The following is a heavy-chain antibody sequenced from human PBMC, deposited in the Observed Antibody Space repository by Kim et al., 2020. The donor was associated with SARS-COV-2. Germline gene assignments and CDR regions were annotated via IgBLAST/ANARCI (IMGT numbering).Heavy chain of an antibody. J-gene: IGHJ4*02. CDR1: GFTFSSYS. D-gene: IGHD4-17*01. V-gene: IGHV3-21*01. CDR3: ARDDGDQNGHDY. Sequence: GGSLRLSCAASGFTFSSYSMNWVRQAPGKGLEWVSSISSSSSYIYYADSVKGRFTISRDNAKNSLYLQMNSLRAEDTAVYYCARDDGDQNGHDYWGQGTLVTVSS. CDR2: ISSSSSYI.